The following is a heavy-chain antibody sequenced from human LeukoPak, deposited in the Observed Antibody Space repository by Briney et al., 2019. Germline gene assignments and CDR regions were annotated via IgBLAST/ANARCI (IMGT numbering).Heavy chain of an antibody. D-gene: IGHD3-10*01. Sequence: ASVKVSCKASGYTFTYYAMNWVRQAPGQGLEWMGWISAYNGNTNYAQKLQGRVTMTTDTSTSTAYMELRSLRSDDTAVYYCARFFRYYYGSLDYWGQGTLVTVSS. CDR1: GYTFTYYA. V-gene: IGHV1-18*01. CDR3: ARFFRYYYGSLDY. J-gene: IGHJ4*02. CDR2: ISAYNGNT.